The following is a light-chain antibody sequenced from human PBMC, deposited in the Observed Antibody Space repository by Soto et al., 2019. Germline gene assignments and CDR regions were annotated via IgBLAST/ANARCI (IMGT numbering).Light chain of an antibody. V-gene: IGKV3-15*01. J-gene: IGKJ5*01. CDR1: QSVSNS. CDR2: GAS. CDR3: QQSSSSPIT. Sequence: EMVMTQSPATLSVYQGERATLSCRASQSVSNSLAWYQQKPAQAPRLLMYGASTRATGIPARFSGSVSGTDFTLTVNSLQPEDFATYYCQQSSSSPITFGQGARLEIK.